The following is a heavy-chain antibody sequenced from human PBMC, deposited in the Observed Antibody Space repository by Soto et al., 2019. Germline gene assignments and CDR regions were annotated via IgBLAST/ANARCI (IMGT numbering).Heavy chain of an antibody. CDR3: RTHGGFET. Sequence: EVQLLESGGGLVQPGGSLRLSCAASGFTFSTSGMSWVRQAPGKGLEWVSSVSGSGDYTNYADSVKGRFSISRDNSKNTRYLPFNCLTAGDTAVYYCRTHGGFETWGQGTMVAVSS. D-gene: IGHD4-17*01. CDR2: VSGSGDYT. CDR1: GFTFSTSG. V-gene: IGHV3-23*01. J-gene: IGHJ3*02.